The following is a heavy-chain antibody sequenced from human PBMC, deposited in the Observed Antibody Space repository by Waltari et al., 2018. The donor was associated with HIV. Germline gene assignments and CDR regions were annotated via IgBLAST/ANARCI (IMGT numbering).Heavy chain of an antibody. CDR2: INWNGGST. CDR3: ARDIGSGWYSHYYGMDV. Sequence: EVQLVESGGGVVRPGGSLRLSCAASGFTFDDYGMSWVRQAPGKGLEWVSGINWNGGSTGYADSVKGRFTISRDNAKNSLYLQMNSLRAEDTALYHCARDIGSGWYSHYYGMDVWGQGTTVTVSS. D-gene: IGHD6-19*01. CDR1: GFTFDDYG. V-gene: IGHV3-20*01. J-gene: IGHJ6*02.